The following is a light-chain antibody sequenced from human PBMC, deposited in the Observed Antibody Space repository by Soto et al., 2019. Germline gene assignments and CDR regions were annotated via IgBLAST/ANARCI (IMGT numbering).Light chain of an antibody. CDR2: DAS. CDR3: QQYNSYLWT. J-gene: IGKJ1*01. Sequence: DIQMTQSPSTLSASVGDRVTITCRASQSISGWLAWYQQKPGKAPNLLIYDASTLQSGVPSRFSGSGSGTEFTLTISSXQPDDSATYYCQQYNSYLWTFGQGTKVDIK. CDR1: QSISGW. V-gene: IGKV1-5*01.